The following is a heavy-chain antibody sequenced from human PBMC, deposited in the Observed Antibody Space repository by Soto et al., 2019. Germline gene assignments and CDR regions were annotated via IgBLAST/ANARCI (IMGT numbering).Heavy chain of an antibody. V-gene: IGHV4-34*01. J-gene: IGHJ6*02. CDR2: INHSGST. CDR1: GGSFSGYY. CDR3: ARGLLLYYYYYYGMDV. Sequence: SETLSLTCAVYGGSFSGYYWSWIRQPPGKGLEWIGEINHSGSTNYNPSLKSRVTISVDTSKNQFSLKLSSVTAADTAVYYCARGLLLYYYYYYGMDVWGQGTTVTVSS. D-gene: IGHD2-2*01.